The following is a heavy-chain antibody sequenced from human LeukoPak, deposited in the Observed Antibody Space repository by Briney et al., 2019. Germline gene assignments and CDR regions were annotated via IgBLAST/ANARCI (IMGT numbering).Heavy chain of an antibody. J-gene: IGHJ5*02. CDR2: INPNSGGT. CDR3: AREYGGPKQYNYRSWFDP. D-gene: IGHD4-23*01. CDR1: GYTFTCYY. Sequence: ASVKGSCKASGYTFTCYYMHWVRQAPGQGLEWMGWINPNSGGTNYAQKFQGRVTMTRDTSISTAYMELSRLRSDDTAVYYCAREYGGPKQYNYRSWFDPWGQGTLVTVSS. V-gene: IGHV1-2*02.